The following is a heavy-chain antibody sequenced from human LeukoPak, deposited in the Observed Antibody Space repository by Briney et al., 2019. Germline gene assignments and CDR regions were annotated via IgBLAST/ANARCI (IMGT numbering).Heavy chain of an antibody. CDR2: INHSGST. CDR3: ASGKNIPYYFDY. D-gene: IGHD1/OR15-1a*01. Sequence: PSETLSLTCAVYGVSFSGYYWSWIRQPPGKGLEWIGEINHSGSTNYNPSLKSRVTISVDTSKNQFSLKLSSVTAADTAVYYCASGKNIPYYFDYWGQGTLVTVSS. V-gene: IGHV4-34*01. CDR1: GVSFSGYY. J-gene: IGHJ4*02.